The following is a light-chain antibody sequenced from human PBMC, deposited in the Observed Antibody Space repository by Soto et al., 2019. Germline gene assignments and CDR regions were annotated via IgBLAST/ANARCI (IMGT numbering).Light chain of an antibody. V-gene: IGKV3-15*01. CDR3: QQYKKWPPWT. Sequence: EIVMTQSPATVSVSPGERATLSCRAIQSVSDKLAWYQQKPGQAPRLLIYHASARATGIPARFSGSGSGTEFTLTISGLQSEDFAVYYCQQYKKWPPWTFGQGTKVEIK. CDR1: QSVSDK. J-gene: IGKJ1*01. CDR2: HAS.